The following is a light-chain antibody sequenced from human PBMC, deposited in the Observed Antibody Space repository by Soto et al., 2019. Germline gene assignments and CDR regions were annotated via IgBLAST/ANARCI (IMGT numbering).Light chain of an antibody. CDR3: CPSAPESTYV. J-gene: IGLJ1*01. CDR2: KGT. V-gene: IGLV2-23*01. CDR1: SDDVGAYNS. Sequence: QSALAQPASVSGSPGQSITISCTGTSDDVGAYNSVSWYQQLPHKAPQVILYKGTQRPSGVSSRFSGSTSGNAASLTISGLQADDEADYFCCPSAPESTYVFGTGTKLTVL.